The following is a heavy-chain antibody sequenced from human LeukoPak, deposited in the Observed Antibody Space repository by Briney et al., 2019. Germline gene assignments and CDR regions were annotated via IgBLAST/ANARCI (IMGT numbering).Heavy chain of an antibody. V-gene: IGHV4-38-2*02. CDR2: IYHSGST. Sequence: SETLSLTCTVSGGSISSYYWSWIRQPPGKGLECIGSIYHSGSTYYNPSLKSRVTISVDTSKNQFSLKLNSVTAADTAVYYCARGGYSRPFDPWGQGTLVTVSS. J-gene: IGHJ5*02. CDR3: ARGGYSRPFDP. D-gene: IGHD6-13*01. CDR1: GGSISSYY.